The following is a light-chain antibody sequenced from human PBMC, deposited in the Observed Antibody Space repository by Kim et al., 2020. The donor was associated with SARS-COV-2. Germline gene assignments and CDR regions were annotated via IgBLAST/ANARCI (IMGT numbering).Light chain of an antibody. CDR2: DKN. CDR3: NSRDSTGNHLV. Sequence: SSELTQDPAVSVALGQTVRITCQGDSLRIYYASWYQQKPGLAPILVLYDKNNRPSGIPDRFSGSSSGSTASLTITGAQAEDEADYYCNSRDSTGNHLVFGGGTKLTVL. V-gene: IGLV3-19*01. J-gene: IGLJ2*01. CDR1: SLRIYY.